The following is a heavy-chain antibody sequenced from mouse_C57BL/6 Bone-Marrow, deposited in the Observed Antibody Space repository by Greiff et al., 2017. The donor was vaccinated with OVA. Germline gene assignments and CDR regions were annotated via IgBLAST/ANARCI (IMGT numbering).Heavy chain of an antibody. CDR2: ISNLAYSI. D-gene: IGHD1-2*01. J-gene: IGHJ2*01. Sequence: EVQLVESGGGLVQPGGSLKLSCAASGFTFSDYGMAWVRQAPRKGPEWVAFISNLAYSIYYADTVTGRFTISRENAKNTLYLEMSSLRSEDTAMYYCARREYYGLDCWGKGTTLTVSS. CDR3: ARREYYGLDC. CDR1: GFTFSDYG. V-gene: IGHV5-15*01.